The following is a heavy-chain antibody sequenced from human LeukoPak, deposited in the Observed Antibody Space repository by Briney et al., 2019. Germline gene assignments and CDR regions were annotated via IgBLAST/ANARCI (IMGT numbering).Heavy chain of an antibody. J-gene: IGHJ4*02. CDR3: ARGVSGSYYRIFY. D-gene: IGHD3-10*01. CDR2: ISSSGSTI. Sequence: GGSLRLSCAASGFAFSSYEMNWVRQAPGKGLEWVSYISSSGSTIYYADSVKGRFTISRDNAKNSLYLQMNSLRAEDTAVYYCARGVSGSYYRIFYWGQGTLVTVSS. CDR1: GFAFSSYE. V-gene: IGHV3-48*03.